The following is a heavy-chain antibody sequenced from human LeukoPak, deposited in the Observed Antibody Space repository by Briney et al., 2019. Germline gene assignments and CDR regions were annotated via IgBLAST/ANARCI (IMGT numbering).Heavy chain of an antibody. J-gene: IGHJ4*02. D-gene: IGHD2-2*01. CDR2: ISYDGRNK. Sequence: GGSLRLSCAASGFTFNNYGMHWVRQAPGKGLEWVAVISYDGRNKHYPDSVKGRFAISRDISTDTLWLQMDSLRTEDTAVYYCAKGPLRGTAAAIDYWGQGTLVTVSS. CDR1: GFTFNNYG. V-gene: IGHV3-30*18. CDR3: AKGPLRGTAAAIDY.